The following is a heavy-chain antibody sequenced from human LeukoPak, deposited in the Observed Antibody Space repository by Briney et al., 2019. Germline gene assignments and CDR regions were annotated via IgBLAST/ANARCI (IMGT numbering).Heavy chain of an antibody. CDR1: GFTFSSYA. CDR2: ISGSGGST. D-gene: IGHD6-19*01. CDR3: ATSQGSGWHQVSDY. V-gene: IGHV3-23*01. J-gene: IGHJ4*02. Sequence: QPGGPLRLSCAASGFTFSSYAMSWVRQAPGKGLEWVSAISGSGGSTYYADSVKGRFTISRDNSKNTLYLQMNSLRAEDTAVYYCATSQGSGWHQVSDYGGQGTLVTVSS.